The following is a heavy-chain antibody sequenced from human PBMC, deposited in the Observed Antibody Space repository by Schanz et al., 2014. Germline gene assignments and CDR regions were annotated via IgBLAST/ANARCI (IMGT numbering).Heavy chain of an antibody. J-gene: IGHJ3*02. CDR3: AKGRFGELSAFDI. D-gene: IGHD3-10*01. V-gene: IGHV3-23*04. CDR2: ISGSGGST. Sequence: VQLVESGGGLVKPGGSLRLSCAASGFTFSDYYMNWVRQAPGKGLEWVSAISGSGGSTYYADSVKGRFTISRDNSKNTLYLQMNSLRAEDTAVYYCAKGRFGELSAFDIWGQGTMVTVSS. CDR1: GFTFSDYY.